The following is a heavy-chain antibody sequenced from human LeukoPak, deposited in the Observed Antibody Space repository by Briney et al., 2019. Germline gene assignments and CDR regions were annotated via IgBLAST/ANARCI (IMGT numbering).Heavy chain of an antibody. J-gene: IGHJ4*02. D-gene: IGHD2-15*01. CDR3: AKSGRYCSGGSCYQEASLDY. V-gene: IGHV3-30*02. Sequence: GGSLRLSCAASGFTFSSYGIHWVRQAPGKGLEWVAFIRYDASNKYYADSVKGRFTISRDNSKNTLYLQMNSLRAEDTAIYYCAKSGRYCSGGSCYQEASLDYWGQGTLVTVSS. CDR1: GFTFSSYG. CDR2: IRYDASNK.